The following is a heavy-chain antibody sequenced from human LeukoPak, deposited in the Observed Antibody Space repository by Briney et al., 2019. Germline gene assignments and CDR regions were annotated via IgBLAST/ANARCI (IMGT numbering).Heavy chain of an antibody. J-gene: IGHJ4*02. CDR1: GHTFIDYF. CDR3: ARDLSSTANWEFDY. CDR2: LNPNNGYT. Sequence: ASVKVSCKTSGHTFIDYFIHWVRQAPGQGLEWMGRLNPNNGYTFYTEEFQGRVTMTSDTSISTAYMELTSLTSDDTALYYCARDLSSTANWEFDYWGQGTLVTVSS. D-gene: IGHD7-27*01. V-gene: IGHV1-2*06.